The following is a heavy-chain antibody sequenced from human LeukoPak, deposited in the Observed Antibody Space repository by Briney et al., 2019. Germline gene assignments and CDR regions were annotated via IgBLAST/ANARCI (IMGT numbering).Heavy chain of an antibody. J-gene: IGHJ4*02. CDR3: GGYSSLDH. CDR1: GFIFNNYA. V-gene: IGHV3-53*01. CDR2: IYSGGDK. Sequence: GGSLRLSCAASGFIFNNYAMTWVRQAPGKGLEWVSLIYSGGDKRYAASVKGRFTISRDNSKNTLYLQMDSLRVEDTAVYYCGGYSSLDHWGQGTLVTVSS. D-gene: IGHD3-22*01.